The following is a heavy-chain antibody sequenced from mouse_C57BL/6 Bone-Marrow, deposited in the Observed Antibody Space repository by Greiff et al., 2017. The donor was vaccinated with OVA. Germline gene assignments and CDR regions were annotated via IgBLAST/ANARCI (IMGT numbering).Heavy chain of an antibody. J-gene: IGHJ1*03. D-gene: IGHD1-1*01. CDR2: ISSGGSYT. V-gene: IGHV5-6*02. CDR1: GFTFSSYG. CDR3: ARPGSSYLWYFDV. Sequence: DVKLVESGGDLVKPGGSLKLSCAASGFTFSSYGMSWVRQTPDKRLEWVATISSGGSYTYYPDSVKGRFTISRDNAKNTLYLQMSSLKSEDTAMYYCARPGSSYLWYFDVWGTGTTVTVSS.